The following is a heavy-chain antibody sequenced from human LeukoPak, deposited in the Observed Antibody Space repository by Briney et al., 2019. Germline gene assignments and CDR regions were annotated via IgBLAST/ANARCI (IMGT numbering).Heavy chain of an antibody. CDR3: ARSFKAGNWFDP. CDR2: IYYSGST. Sequence: PSETLSLTCTVSGGSISSSSYYWGWIRQPPGKGLEWIGSIYYSGSTYYNPSLKSRVTISVDTSKNQFSLKLSSVTAADTAVYYCARSFKAGNWFDPWGQGTLVTVSS. CDR1: GGSISSSSYY. J-gene: IGHJ5*02. V-gene: IGHV4-39*01. D-gene: IGHD6-19*01.